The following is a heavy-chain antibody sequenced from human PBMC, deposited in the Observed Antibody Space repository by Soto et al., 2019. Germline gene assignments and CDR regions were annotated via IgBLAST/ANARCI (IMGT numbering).Heavy chain of an antibody. V-gene: IGHV1-3*01. CDR1: GYTLTSYG. Sequence: GGPVKGSCKAFGYTLTSYGMHLGRPAPGQRLEWMGWINAGNGNTKYSQKFQGRVTITRDTSASTAYMELSSLRSEDTAVYYCARGLNGYLHYFDYWGQGTPVTVSS. CDR2: INAGNGNT. J-gene: IGHJ4*02. D-gene: IGHD5-18*01. CDR3: ARGLNGYLHYFDY.